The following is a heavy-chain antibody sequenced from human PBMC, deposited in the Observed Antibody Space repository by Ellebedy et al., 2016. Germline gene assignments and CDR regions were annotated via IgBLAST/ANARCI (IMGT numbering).Heavy chain of an antibody. V-gene: IGHV4-4*02. CDR1: GGSISSTNW. D-gene: IGHD4-23*01. J-gene: IGHJ4*02. Sequence: GSLRLSCAVSGGSISSTNWWSCVRQPPGKGLEWIGEIYHSGTTNYNPSLKSRVTISVDKSKNQFSLKLSSVTAADTAVYYCAITVVTPARIYYFDYWGQGTLVTVSS. CDR2: IYHSGTT. CDR3: AITVVTPARIYYFDY.